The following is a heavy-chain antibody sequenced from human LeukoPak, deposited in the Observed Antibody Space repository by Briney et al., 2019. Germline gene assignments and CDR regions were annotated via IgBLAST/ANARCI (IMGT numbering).Heavy chain of an antibody. V-gene: IGHV3-21*01. CDR1: GFTFSSYS. D-gene: IGHD3-10*01. Sequence: GGSLRLSCAASGFTFSSYSMNWVRQAPGRGLEWVSSISRSSNYIYYADSVKGRFTISRDNAKNSLYLQMNSLRAEDTAVYYCASGLWFGESGDCWGQGTLVTVSS. CDR2: ISRSSNYI. CDR3: ASGLWFGESGDC. J-gene: IGHJ4*02.